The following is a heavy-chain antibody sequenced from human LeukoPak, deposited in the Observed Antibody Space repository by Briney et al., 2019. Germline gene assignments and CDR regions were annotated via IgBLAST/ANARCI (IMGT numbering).Heavy chain of an antibody. Sequence: PSETLSLTCTVSGGSISNYYWSWIRQSPGKGLEWIGYIYFSGSSNYNPSLKSRVTMSVDTSKNQFSLRLNSVTAADTAVYYCARHVRSGYNLLDYWGQGTLVTVSP. CDR2: IYFSGSS. J-gene: IGHJ4*02. CDR1: GGSISNYY. CDR3: ARHVRSGYNLLDY. D-gene: IGHD5-24*01. V-gene: IGHV4-59*08.